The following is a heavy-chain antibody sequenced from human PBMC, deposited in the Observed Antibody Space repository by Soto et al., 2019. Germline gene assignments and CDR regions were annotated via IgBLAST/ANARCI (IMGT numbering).Heavy chain of an antibody. CDR2: MYYSGIT. Sequence: SETLSLTCTVSGAPVSSETHFWTWIRQPPGKGLEWIGYMYYSGITNSNPALKSRVTLSVDRSRNQFSLSLKSVTAADTAVYYCAREDMSGTYYFDYWGPGPQVTVSP. CDR3: AREDMSGTYYFDY. D-gene: IGHD1-26*01. V-gene: IGHV4-61*01. J-gene: IGHJ4*02. CDR1: GAPVSSETHF.